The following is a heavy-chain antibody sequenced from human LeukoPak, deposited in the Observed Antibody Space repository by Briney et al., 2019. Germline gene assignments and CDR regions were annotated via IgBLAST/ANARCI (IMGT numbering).Heavy chain of an antibody. CDR2: ISYDGSNK. CDR3: AKFPWTYNDILTGPEVAAY. J-gene: IGHJ4*02. D-gene: IGHD3-9*01. V-gene: IGHV3-30*18. Sequence: GRSLRLSCAASGFTFSSYGMHWVRQAPGKGLEWVAVISYDGSNKYYADSVKGRFTISRDNSKNTAYLQMNSLRVEDTAVYYCAKFPWTYNDILTGPEVAAYWGQGTLVTVSS. CDR1: GFTFSSYG.